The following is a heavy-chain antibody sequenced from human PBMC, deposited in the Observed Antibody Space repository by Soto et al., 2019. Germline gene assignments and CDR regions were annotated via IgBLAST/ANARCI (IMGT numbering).Heavy chain of an antibody. Sequence: SETLSLTCTVSGGSISSSSYYWGWIRQPPGKGPEWLGSIYYSGSTYYNPSLKSRVIISVDTSKNQFSLKLSSVTAADTAVYYCACIFSGGYGYGFYYYVMDVCGQGTSVTGSS. CDR1: GGSISSSSYY. J-gene: IGHJ6*02. D-gene: IGHD5-18*01. CDR2: IYYSGST. V-gene: IGHV4-39*01. CDR3: ACIFSGGYGYGFYYYVMDV.